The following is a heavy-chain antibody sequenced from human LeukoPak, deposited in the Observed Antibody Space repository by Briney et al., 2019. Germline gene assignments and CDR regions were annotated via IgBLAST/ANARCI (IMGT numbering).Heavy chain of an antibody. CDR2: MNPNSGNT. CDR1: GGTFSSYA. CDR3: ARVGYCSSTSCYIKLPDV. Sequence: GSSVKVSCKASGGTFSSYAINWVRQATGQGLEWMGWMNPNSGNTGYAQKFQGRVTMTRNTSISTAYMELSSLRSEDTAVYYCARVGYCSSTSCYIKLPDVWGKGTTVTVSS. J-gene: IGHJ6*04. V-gene: IGHV1-8*02. D-gene: IGHD2-2*02.